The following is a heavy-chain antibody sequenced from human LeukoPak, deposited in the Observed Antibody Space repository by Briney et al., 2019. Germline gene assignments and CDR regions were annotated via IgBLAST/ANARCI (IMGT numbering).Heavy chain of an antibody. D-gene: IGHD3-22*01. CDR3: ARDLGQYYDTSDNWFDP. Sequence: GGSLRLSCAASGFTFSSYSMNWVRQAPGKGLEWVSYISSSSSTIYYADSVKGRFTISRDNAKNSLYLQMNSLRAEDTAVYYCARDLGQYYDTSDNWFDPWGQGTLVTVSS. CDR2: ISSSSSTI. V-gene: IGHV3-48*01. J-gene: IGHJ5*02. CDR1: GFTFSSYS.